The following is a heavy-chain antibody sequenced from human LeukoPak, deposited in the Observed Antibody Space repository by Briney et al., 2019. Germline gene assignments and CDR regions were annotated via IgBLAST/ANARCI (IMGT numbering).Heavy chain of an antibody. CDR1: GGSFSGYY. CDR2: IYYSGST. J-gene: IGHJ4*02. Sequence: PSETLSLTCAVYGGSFSGYYWSWIRQPPGKGLEWIGYIYYSGSTNYNPSLKSRVTISVDTSKNQFSLKLSSVTAADTAVYYCARDYSSGGGDLFDYWGQGTLVTVSS. V-gene: IGHV4-59*01. D-gene: IGHD6-19*01. CDR3: ARDYSSGGGDLFDY.